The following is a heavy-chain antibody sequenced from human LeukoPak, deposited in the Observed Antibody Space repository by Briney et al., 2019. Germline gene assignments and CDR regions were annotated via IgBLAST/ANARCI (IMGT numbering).Heavy chain of an antibody. Sequence: GGSLRLSCAASGFTFSSYAMHWVRQAPGKRLEWVAVISYDGSNKYYADSVKGRFSISRDNAKNTLYLQMNSLRVEDTAVYYCARGRPHGNDYWGQGTLVTVSS. V-gene: IGHV3-30-3*01. J-gene: IGHJ4*02. CDR2: ISYDGSNK. CDR1: GFTFSSYA. CDR3: ARGRPHGNDY. D-gene: IGHD4-23*01.